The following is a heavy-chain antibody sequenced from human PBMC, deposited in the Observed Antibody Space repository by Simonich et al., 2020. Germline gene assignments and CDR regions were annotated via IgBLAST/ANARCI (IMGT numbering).Heavy chain of an antibody. CDR3: AKDLGERITMIVVVIDAFDI. CDR1: GFTFSSYA. Sequence: GGGLVQPGGSLRLSCAASGFTFSSYAMSWVRQAPGKGLEWVSASSGSGGSTYYADSVKGRFTSSRDNSKNTLYLQMNSLRAEDTAVYYCAKDLGERITMIVVVIDAFDIWGQGTMVTVSS. D-gene: IGHD3-22*01. J-gene: IGHJ3*02. V-gene: IGHV3-23*01. CDR2: SSGSGGST.